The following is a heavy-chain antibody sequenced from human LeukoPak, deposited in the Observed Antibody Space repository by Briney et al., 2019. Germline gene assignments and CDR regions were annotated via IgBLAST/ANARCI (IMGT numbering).Heavy chain of an antibody. Sequence: GGSLRLSCAASGFTFSTYSMNWVRQVPGEGLEWVSSISGSSSYIYYADSEKGRFTISRDSATNSLDLQMNSLRAEDTAVYYCARDYYGDFYFDYWGQGTLVTVSS. CDR3: ARDYYGDFYFDY. D-gene: IGHD4-17*01. V-gene: IGHV3-21*01. CDR2: ISGSSSYI. CDR1: GFTFSTYS. J-gene: IGHJ4*02.